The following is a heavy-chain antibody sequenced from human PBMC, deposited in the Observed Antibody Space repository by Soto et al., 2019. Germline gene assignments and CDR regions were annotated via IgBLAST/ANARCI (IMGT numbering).Heavy chain of an antibody. CDR2: IYYGGTT. J-gene: IGHJ4*02. V-gene: IGHV4-59*01. CDR3: ARVGAFDF. CDR1: GGSISSYY. Sequence: QVQLQESGPGLLKPSETLSLTCIISGGSISSYYWNWIRQSPGKGLEWIGYIYYGGTTSYNPSLKSRVTISEDTSKNEFYLQLTSVTAADTAVYYCARVGAFDFCGQGALVTVS.